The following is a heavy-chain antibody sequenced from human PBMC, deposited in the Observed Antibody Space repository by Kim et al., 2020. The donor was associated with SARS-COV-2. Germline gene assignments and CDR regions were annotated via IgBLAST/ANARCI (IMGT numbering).Heavy chain of an antibody. CDR3: ARDQGSGSFDP. D-gene: IGHD5-12*01. CDR2: IGAAGDT. CDR1: GFTFSDHD. V-gene: IGHV3-13*01. J-gene: IGHJ5*02. Sequence: GGSLRLSCAASGFTFSDHDMHWVRQAPGKGLEWVSGIGAAGDTYYPGSVKGRFTISRENAKNSLHLQMNNLRAGDTAVYYCARDQGSGSFDPWGQGTLVTVSS.